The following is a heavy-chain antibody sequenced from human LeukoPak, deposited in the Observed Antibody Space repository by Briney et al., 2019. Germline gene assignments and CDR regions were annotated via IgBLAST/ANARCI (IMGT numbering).Heavy chain of an antibody. CDR3: ARASIAARRRSSFDY. Sequence: SETLSLTCTVSGGSVSSGSYYWSWIRQPPGKGLEWIGYIYYSGSTNYNPSLKSRVTISVDTSKNQFSLKLSSVTAADTAVYYCARASIAARRRSSFDYWGQGTLVTVSS. D-gene: IGHD6-6*01. CDR2: IYYSGST. V-gene: IGHV4-61*01. J-gene: IGHJ4*02. CDR1: GGSVSSGSYY.